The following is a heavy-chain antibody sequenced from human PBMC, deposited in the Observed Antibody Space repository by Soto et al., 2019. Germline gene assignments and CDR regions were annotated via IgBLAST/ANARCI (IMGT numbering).Heavy chain of an antibody. Sequence: QVQLVQSGDEVKKPGASVKVSCKASGYIFVNYGIAWVRQAPGQGLEWMGWISPSTGNTPSETKVQGRLTMTTDTSTSTGYMDLGSRTSDDTAVYYCVIVDNDVTPPPQDVWGQGTTVTVSS. D-gene: IGHD5-12*01. V-gene: IGHV1-18*01. CDR1: GYIFVNYG. J-gene: IGHJ6*02. CDR3: VIVDNDVTPPPQDV. CDR2: ISPSTGNT.